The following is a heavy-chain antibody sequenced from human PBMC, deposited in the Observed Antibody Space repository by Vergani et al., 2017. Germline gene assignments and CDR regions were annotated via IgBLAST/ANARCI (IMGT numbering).Heavy chain of an antibody. J-gene: IGHJ4*02. CDR3: ARARRLRQQLPCVDY. D-gene: IGHD6-13*01. CDR2: ISAYNGNT. CDR1: GYTFTSYG. Sequence: QVQLVQSGAEVKKPGASVKVSCRASGYTFTSYGISWVRQAPGQGLEWMGWISAYNGNTNYAQKLQGRVTMTTDTSTSTAYMELRSLRSDDTAVYYCARARRLRQQLPCVDYWGQGTLVTVSS. V-gene: IGHV1-18*01.